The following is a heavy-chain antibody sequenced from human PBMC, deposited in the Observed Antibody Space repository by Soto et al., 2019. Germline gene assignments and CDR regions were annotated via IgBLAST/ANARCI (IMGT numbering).Heavy chain of an antibody. D-gene: IGHD5-12*01. J-gene: IGHJ4*02. V-gene: IGHV4-39*01. CDR1: GGSISSSSYY. Sequence: QLQLQESGPGLVKPSETLSLTCTVSGGSISSSSYYWGWIRQPPGKGLEWIGSIYYSGSTYYNPSLKSRFPISVDTSKNQFSLKLSSVTAADTAVYYCARVAVEMATFDYWGQGTLVTVSS. CDR2: IYYSGST. CDR3: ARVAVEMATFDY.